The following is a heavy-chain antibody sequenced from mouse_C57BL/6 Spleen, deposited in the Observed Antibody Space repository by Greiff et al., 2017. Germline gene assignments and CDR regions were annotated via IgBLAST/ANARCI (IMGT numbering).Heavy chain of an antibody. CDR1: GYAFSSSW. D-gene: IGHD1-1*01. CDR2: IYPGDGDT. J-gene: IGHJ4*01. CDR3: ADGSSYAMDY. Sequence: QVQLKESGPELVKPGASVKISCKASGYAFSSSWMNWVKQRPGKGLEWIGRIYPGDGDTNYNGKFKGKATLTADKSSSTAYMQLSSLTSEDSAVYFCADGSSYAMDYWGQGTSVTVSS. V-gene: IGHV1-82*01.